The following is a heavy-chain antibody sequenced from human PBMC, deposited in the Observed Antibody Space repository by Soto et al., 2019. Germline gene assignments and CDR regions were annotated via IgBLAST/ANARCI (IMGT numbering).Heavy chain of an antibody. D-gene: IGHD3-22*01. V-gene: IGHV1-8*01. CDR1: GYTFTSYD. CDR3: ARDLSLYYDSSGYYSHFDY. J-gene: IGHJ4*02. CDR2: MNPNSGNT. Sequence: GASVKVSCKASGYTFTSYDINWVRQATGQGLEWMGWMNPNSGNTGYAQKFQGRVTMTRNTSISTAYMELSSLRSEDTAVYYCARDLSLYYDSSGYYSHFDYWGQGTLVTVSS.